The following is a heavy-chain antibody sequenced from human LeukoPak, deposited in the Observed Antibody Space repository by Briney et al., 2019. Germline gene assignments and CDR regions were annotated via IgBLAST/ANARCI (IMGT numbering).Heavy chain of an antibody. V-gene: IGHV4-59*01. CDR2: IYYSGST. D-gene: IGHD3-22*01. CDR1: GVSISSYY. J-gene: IGHJ4*02. CDR3: ARGNYYDSSGYYYGSRRVYYFDY. Sequence: SETLSLTCTVSGVSISSYYWSWIRQPPGKGLEWIGYIYYSGSTNYNPSLKSRVTISVDTSKNQFSLKLSSVTAADTAVYYCARGNYYDSSGYYYGSRRVYYFDYWGQGTLVTVSS.